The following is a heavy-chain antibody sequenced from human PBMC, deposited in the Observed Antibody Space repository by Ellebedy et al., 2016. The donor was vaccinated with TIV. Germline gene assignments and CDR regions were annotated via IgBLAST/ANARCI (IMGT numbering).Heavy chain of an antibody. J-gene: IGHJ4*02. Sequence: ASVKVSXXASGYTFTSYHMHWVRQAPGQGLVWMGMINPSGGGINYAQKFQGRVTMTRDTSTSTVYMELSSLRSDDTAVYYCARGYAEHDYWGQGTLVTVSS. CDR3: ARGYAEHDY. D-gene: IGHD2-2*01. V-gene: IGHV1-46*01. CDR1: GYTFTSYH. CDR2: INPSGGGI.